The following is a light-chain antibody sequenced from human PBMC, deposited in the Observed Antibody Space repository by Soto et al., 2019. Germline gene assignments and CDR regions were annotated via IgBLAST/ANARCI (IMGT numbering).Light chain of an antibody. V-gene: IGKV4-1*01. Sequence: DSVMTQSPDSPVVSLCERATINCKSSQSVLYSSNNKNYLAWYQQKQGQPPKLLIYWASTRESGVPDRFSGSGSGTDFTLTISSLKAEDVAVYYCQQYYSTPLTFGGGTKVDIK. CDR3: QQYYSTPLT. CDR1: QSVLYSSNNKNY. CDR2: WAS. J-gene: IGKJ4*01.